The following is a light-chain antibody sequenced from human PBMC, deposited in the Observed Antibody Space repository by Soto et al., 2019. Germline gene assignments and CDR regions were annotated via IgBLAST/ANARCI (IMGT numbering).Light chain of an antibody. Sequence: EIVLTQSPGTLSLSPGERATLSCRASQSVNSRYLAWYQQKPGQAPRLLIYGASSRATGIPDRFSGSGSGTDFTLTISRLEPEDFAVYYCQQSGSSPPYTFGQGTKLEIK. V-gene: IGKV3-20*01. CDR3: QQSGSSPPYT. CDR2: GAS. CDR1: QSVNSRY. J-gene: IGKJ2*01.